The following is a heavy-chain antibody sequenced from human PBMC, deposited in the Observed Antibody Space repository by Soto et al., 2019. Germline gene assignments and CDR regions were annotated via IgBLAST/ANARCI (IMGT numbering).Heavy chain of an antibody. Sequence: EVQLVESGGGLVKPGGSLRLSCAASGFTFSSYSMNWVRQAPGKGLEWVSSISSSSSYIYYADSVKGRFTISRDNAKNSLYLQMNSLRAEDTAVYYCARDNSGYYYPDCWGQGTLVTVSS. D-gene: IGHD5-12*01. J-gene: IGHJ4*02. V-gene: IGHV3-21*01. CDR2: ISSSSSYI. CDR3: ARDNSGYYYPDC. CDR1: GFTFSSYS.